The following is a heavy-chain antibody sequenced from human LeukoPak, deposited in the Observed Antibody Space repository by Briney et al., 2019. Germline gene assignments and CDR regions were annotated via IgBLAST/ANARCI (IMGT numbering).Heavy chain of an antibody. D-gene: IGHD3-22*01. J-gene: IGHJ4*02. CDR2: IIPIFGTA. V-gene: IGHV1-69*05. Sequence: SVKLSRTASGATFSSYAISWVRQAPGQGLEWMGRIIPIFGTANYSQTFHGRVTITTDESTSTDYMELSSLRSEDTAVYYCARTYYYDSSGYYYWGQGTLVTVSS. CDR1: GATFSSYA. CDR3: ARTYYYDSSGYYY.